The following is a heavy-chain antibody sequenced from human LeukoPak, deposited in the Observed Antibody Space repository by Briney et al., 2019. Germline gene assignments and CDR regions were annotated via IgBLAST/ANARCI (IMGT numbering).Heavy chain of an antibody. CDR2: INSDGSWT. J-gene: IGHJ4*02. D-gene: IGHD3-22*01. Sequence: GGSLRLSCAASGNYWMHWVRQAPGKGLVWVSHINSDGSWTSYADSVKGRFTISKDNAKNTLYLQMNSLRAEDTAVYYCARDTYYYDSSGFTDYWGQGTLVTVSS. V-gene: IGHV3-74*01. CDR1: GNYW. CDR3: ARDTYYYDSSGFTDY.